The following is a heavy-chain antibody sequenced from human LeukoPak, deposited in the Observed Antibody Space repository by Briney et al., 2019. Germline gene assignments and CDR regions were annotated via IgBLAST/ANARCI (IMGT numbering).Heavy chain of an antibody. V-gene: IGHV3-30-3*01. Sequence: PGRSLTLSCAASGFTFSNYDLLWVRQAPGKGLEWVAVISDDGTNKDSADSVKGRFTLSRDNYKNTLYLQMNRLRPEDTAVYDCARGTVTATDYWGQGTLVTVSS. J-gene: IGHJ4*02. CDR1: GFTFSNYD. D-gene: IGHD2-21*02. CDR2: ISDDGTNK. CDR3: ARGTVTATDY.